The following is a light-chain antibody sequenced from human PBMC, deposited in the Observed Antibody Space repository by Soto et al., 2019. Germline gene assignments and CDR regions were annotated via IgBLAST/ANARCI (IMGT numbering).Light chain of an antibody. Sequence: EIVMTQSPATLSVSPGERATLSCKASQSVSSDLAWYQQKPGQAPRLLIYGASTRATGIPARFSGSGSGTDFTLTISRLEPEDSAVYFCQQYGNSPTFGQGTKLQIK. CDR3: QQYGNSPT. CDR2: GAS. CDR1: QSVSSD. J-gene: IGKJ2*01. V-gene: IGKV3-15*01.